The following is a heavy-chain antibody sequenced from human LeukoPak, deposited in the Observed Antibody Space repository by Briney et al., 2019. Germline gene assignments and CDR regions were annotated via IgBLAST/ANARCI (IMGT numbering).Heavy chain of an antibody. Sequence: PSETLSLTCAVYGGSFSGYYWSWIRQPPGKGLEWIGEINHSGSTNYNPSLKSRVTISVDTSKNQFSLKLSSVTAADTAVYYCARRLLWFGELPYYFDYWGQGTPVTVSS. J-gene: IGHJ4*02. D-gene: IGHD3-10*01. V-gene: IGHV4-34*01. CDR1: GGSFSGYY. CDR2: INHSGST. CDR3: ARRLLWFGELPYYFDY.